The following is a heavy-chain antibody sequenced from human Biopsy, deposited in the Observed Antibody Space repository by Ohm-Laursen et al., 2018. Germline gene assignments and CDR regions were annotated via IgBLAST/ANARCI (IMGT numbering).Heavy chain of an antibody. CDR3: AKVGGPSYGDYVYFDF. CDR2: LSGGGGST. D-gene: IGHD4-17*01. Sequence: SLRLSCAASGFTFGEHPMTWVRQAPGKGLEWVSVLSGGGGSTYYPASVKGRFTVSRDNSQNTLYLQMNNLRAEDTAVYYCAKVGGPSYGDYVYFDFWGQGALVTVSS. CDR1: GFTFGEHP. J-gene: IGHJ4*02. V-gene: IGHV3-23*01.